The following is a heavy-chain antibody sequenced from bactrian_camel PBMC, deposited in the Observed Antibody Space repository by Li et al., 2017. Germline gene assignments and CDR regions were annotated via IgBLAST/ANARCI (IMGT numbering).Heavy chain of an antibody. J-gene: IGHJ4*01. D-gene: IGHD1*01. V-gene: IGHV3S53*01. Sequence: HVQLVESGGGSVQAGGSLRLSCAVSGGYAYNRDCMGWFRQTPGKDREGLAAIASDGTTSYADSVKGRFTISLDNAKNTLYLQMNSLKPEDTAMYHCASDGPPFDCNSGAWFFPAGQGTQVTVS. CDR2: IASDGTT. CDR1: GGYAYNRDC.